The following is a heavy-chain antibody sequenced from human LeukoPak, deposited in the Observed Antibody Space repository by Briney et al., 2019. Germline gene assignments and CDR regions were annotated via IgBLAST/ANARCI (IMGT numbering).Heavy chain of an antibody. V-gene: IGHV4-59*01. CDR1: GGSISSYY. D-gene: IGHD3-22*01. CDR3: AREGLNCYDSSGYYYDYYYGMDV. CDR2: IYYSGST. J-gene: IGHJ6*02. Sequence: SETLSLTCTVSGGSISSYYWSWIRQPPGKGLEWIGYIYYSGSTNYNPSLKSRVTISVDTSKNQFSLKLSSVTAADTAVYYCAREGLNCYDSSGYYYDYYYGMDVWGQGTTVTVSS.